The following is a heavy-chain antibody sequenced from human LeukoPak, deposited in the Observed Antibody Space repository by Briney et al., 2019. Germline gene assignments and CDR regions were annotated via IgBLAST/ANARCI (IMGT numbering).Heavy chain of an antibody. D-gene: IGHD5-24*01. V-gene: IGHV4-59*01. Sequence: SETLSLTCAVYGGSFSGYYWSWIRQPPGKGLEWIGYIYYSGSTNYNPSLKSRVTISVDTSKNQFSLKLSSVTAADTAVYYCARRVRRDGYNSMYYFDYWGQGTLVTVSS. CDR3: ARRVRRDGYNSMYYFDY. J-gene: IGHJ4*02. CDR1: GGSFSGYY. CDR2: IYYSGST.